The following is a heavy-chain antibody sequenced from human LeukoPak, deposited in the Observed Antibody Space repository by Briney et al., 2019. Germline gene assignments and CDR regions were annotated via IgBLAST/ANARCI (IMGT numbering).Heavy chain of an antibody. Sequence: GWVRQPPGKGLEWVGIIYRGDSDTRYSPSFQGQVTISADKSISTAYLQWSSLKASDTAMYYCARPAAAGNFDYWGQGTLVTVSS. CDR2: IYRGDSDT. CDR3: ARPAAAGNFDY. V-gene: IGHV5-51*01. D-gene: IGHD6-13*01. J-gene: IGHJ4*02.